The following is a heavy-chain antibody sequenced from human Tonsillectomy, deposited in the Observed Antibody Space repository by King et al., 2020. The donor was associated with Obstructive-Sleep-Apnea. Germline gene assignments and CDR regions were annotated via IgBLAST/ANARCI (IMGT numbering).Heavy chain of an antibody. V-gene: IGHV3-23*01. Sequence: VQLMESGGGLVQPGGSLRLSCAVSGFTFSNFAMSWVRQAPGRGLEWVSTISGRGFGTSYADSVQGRLTISRDLSKNTLYLQMNGLRAEDTARYYCAKDWDDSRPTTVTTWFDYWGQGALFTVSS. CDR1: GFTFSNFA. CDR3: AKDWDDSRPTTVTTWFDY. CDR2: ISGRGFGT. D-gene: IGHD4-17*01. J-gene: IGHJ4*02.